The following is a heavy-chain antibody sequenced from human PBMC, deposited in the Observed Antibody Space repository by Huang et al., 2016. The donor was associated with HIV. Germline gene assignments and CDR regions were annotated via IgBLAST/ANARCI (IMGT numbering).Heavy chain of an antibody. J-gene: IGHJ4*02. CDR3: AGGQGYLIEH. CDR1: GFTFSTYW. V-gene: IGHV3-7*01. CDR2: IKQDGSEK. D-gene: IGHD2-21*01. Sequence: EVQLVESGGGLVQPGGSLRLSCSGSGFTFSTYWMNWVRQAPGKGLAWVAIIKQDGSEKHYVYSVEGRFSISRDNVKNSVFLQMNSLRVEDTAVYYCAGGQGYLIEHWGQGTLVTVSS.